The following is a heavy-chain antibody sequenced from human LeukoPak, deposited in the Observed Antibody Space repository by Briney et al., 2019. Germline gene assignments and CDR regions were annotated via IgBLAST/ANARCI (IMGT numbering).Heavy chain of an antibody. CDR1: GFTFSDHY. Sequence: GGSLRLSCAASGFTFSDHYMDWVRQAPGKGLEWAGRTRNKANSYTTEYAASVKGRFTISRDDSKNSLYLQMNSLKTEDTAVYYCARVHSSSWYGSYFDYWGQGTLVTVSS. J-gene: IGHJ4*02. V-gene: IGHV3-72*01. CDR2: TRNKANSYTT. CDR3: ARVHSSSWYGSYFDY. D-gene: IGHD6-13*01.